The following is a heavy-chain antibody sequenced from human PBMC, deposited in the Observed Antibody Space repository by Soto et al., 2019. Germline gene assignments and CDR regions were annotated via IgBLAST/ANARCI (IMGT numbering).Heavy chain of an antibody. V-gene: IGHV5-10-1*01. CDR1: GYSFTSYW. J-gene: IGHJ6*02. Sequence: PGESLKISCKGSGYSFTSYWISWVRQMPGKGLEWMGRIDPSDSYTNYSPSFQGHVTISADKSISTAYLQWSSLRASDTVMYYCARHSEDYYYYGMDVWGQGTTVTVSS. CDR3: ARHSEDYYYYGMDV. D-gene: IGHD1-26*01. CDR2: IDPSDSYT.